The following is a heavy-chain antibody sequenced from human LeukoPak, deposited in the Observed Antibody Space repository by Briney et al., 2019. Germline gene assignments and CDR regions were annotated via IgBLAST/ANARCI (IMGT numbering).Heavy chain of an antibody. CDR1: GFTFSTYG. CDR2: IISNGGST. CDR3: ARDREGGHTYGYAFDC. Sequence: GGSLRLSCAASGFTFSTYGMHWVRQAPGKGLEYVSGIISNGGSTFYANSVKGRFTISRDNSKNTLYLQMGSLSAEDLAVYYCARDREGGHTYGYAFDCWGQGTLVTVSS. D-gene: IGHD5-18*01. J-gene: IGHJ4*02. V-gene: IGHV3-64*01.